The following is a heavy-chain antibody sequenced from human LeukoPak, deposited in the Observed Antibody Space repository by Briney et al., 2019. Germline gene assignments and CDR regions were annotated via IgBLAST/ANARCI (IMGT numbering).Heavy chain of an antibody. V-gene: IGHV3-23*01. Sequence: GGSLRLSCAASGFSFSTCAMNWVRQAPGKGLEWVSAISGSGSNTYYADSVKGRFTISRDNSKNTLYLQMNSLRAEDTAVYYCAKELLGYSYGYGVYNWFDPWGQGTLVTVSS. CDR1: GFSFSTCA. CDR2: ISGSGSNT. J-gene: IGHJ5*02. D-gene: IGHD5-18*01. CDR3: AKELLGYSYGYGVYNWFDP.